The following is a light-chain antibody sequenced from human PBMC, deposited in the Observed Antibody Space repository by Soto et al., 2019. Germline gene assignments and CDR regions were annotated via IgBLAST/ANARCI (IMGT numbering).Light chain of an antibody. J-gene: IGKJ1*01. CDR1: QGISSW. CDR2: AAS. Sequence: DIHMTQPPSSLSASVGDRVTITGRASQGISSWLAWYHQKPGKAPKLPIYAASSLQSGVPSRFCGSGSGTDFTLTIGSLQPEDFATYYCQQANSFRTFGQGAKVDIK. V-gene: IGKV1-12*01. CDR3: QQANSFRT.